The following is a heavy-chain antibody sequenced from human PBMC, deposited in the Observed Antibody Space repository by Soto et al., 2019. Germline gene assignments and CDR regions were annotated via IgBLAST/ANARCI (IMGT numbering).Heavy chain of an antibody. D-gene: IGHD2-15*01. Sequence: GGSLRLSYAASGFTFSSYAIRCVRQAPGKGLEWVSAISGSGGSTYYADSVKGRFTISRDNSKNTLYLQMNSLRAEDTAVYYCAKEPFIVVGLFDIWGQGTMVTVSS. J-gene: IGHJ3*02. CDR1: GFTFSSYA. CDR3: AKEPFIVVGLFDI. V-gene: IGHV3-23*01. CDR2: ISGSGGST.